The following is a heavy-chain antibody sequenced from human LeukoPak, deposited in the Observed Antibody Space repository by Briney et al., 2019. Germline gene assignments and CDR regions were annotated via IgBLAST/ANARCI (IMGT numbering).Heavy chain of an antibody. D-gene: IGHD3-22*01. CDR2: ISGSGGST. CDR1: GFTFSSYA. J-gene: IGHJ4*02. V-gene: IGHV3-23*01. Sequence: GGSLRLSCAASGFTFSSYAMSWVRQAPGKGLEWVSAISGSGGSTYYADSVKGRFTISRDNSKNTLYLQMNSLRAEDTAVYYCAKDLGYDSSGYSDYWGQGTLVTVSS. CDR3: AKDLGYDSSGYSDY.